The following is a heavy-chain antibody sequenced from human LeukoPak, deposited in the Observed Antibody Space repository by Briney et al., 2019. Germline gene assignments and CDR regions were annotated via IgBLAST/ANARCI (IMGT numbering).Heavy chain of an antibody. CDR3: AGSVVRNVAY. Sequence: SETLSLTCAVSGYSISSGYYWGWIRQPPGKGLEWIGSIYHSGSTYYNPSLKSRVTISVDTSKNQFSLKLSSVTAADTAVYYCAGSVVRNVAYWGQGTLVTVSS. V-gene: IGHV4-38-2*01. J-gene: IGHJ4*02. CDR2: IYHSGST. D-gene: IGHD2-21*01. CDR1: GYSISSGYY.